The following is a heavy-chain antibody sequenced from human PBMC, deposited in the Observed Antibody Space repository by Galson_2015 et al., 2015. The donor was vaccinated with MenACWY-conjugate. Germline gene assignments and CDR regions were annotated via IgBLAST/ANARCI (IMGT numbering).Heavy chain of an antibody. V-gene: IGHV3-53*01. Sequence: SLRFSCAASGFSVTSHFMGWVRQAPGKGLEWVALLYDDGTSRYADSVKGRFTISRETLRNSLSLQMHGLRAEDTAMYFCAKIVRHPVGPYFDSWGQGTLVLVSS. CDR2: LYDDGTS. J-gene: IGHJ4*02. CDR3: AKIVRHPVGPYFDS. CDR1: GFSVTSHF. D-gene: IGHD2-21*01.